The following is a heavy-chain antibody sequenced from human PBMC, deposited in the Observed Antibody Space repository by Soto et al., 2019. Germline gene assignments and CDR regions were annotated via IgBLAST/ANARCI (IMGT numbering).Heavy chain of an antibody. V-gene: IGHV1-24*01. J-gene: IGHJ3*01. CDR3: AGPLHVERMDL. CDR2: IHPDIGEP. D-gene: IGHD1-1*01. CDR1: GYTLPESP. Sequence: GASVKVSCKVSGYTLPESPIHWVRQTHWKGLEWMGAIHPDIGEPIYAQNLQARLSVTEDTSSHTGYMEWRGLKSDDTAGYFCAGPLHVERMDLWGQGTMVTVSS.